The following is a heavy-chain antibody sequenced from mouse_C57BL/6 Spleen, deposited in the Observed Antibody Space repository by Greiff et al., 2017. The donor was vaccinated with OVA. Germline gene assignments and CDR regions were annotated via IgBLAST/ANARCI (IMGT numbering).Heavy chain of an antibody. CDR2: ISYDGSN. CDR3: AKLLYYAMDY. CDR1: GYSITSGYY. Sequence: EVQLVESGPGLVKPSQSLSLTCSVTGYSITSGYYWNWIRQFPGNKLEWMGYISYDGSNNYNPSLKNRISITRDTSKNQFFLKLNSVTTEDTATYYCAKLLYYAMDYWGQGTSVTVSS. V-gene: IGHV3-6*01. J-gene: IGHJ4*01.